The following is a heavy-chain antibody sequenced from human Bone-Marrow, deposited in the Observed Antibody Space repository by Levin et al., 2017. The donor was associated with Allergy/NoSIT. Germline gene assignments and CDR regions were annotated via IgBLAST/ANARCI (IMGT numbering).Heavy chain of an antibody. D-gene: IGHD2-15*01. CDR3: ARGNCSGGSCYRGNYFDY. CDR2: IIPIFGTA. CDR1: GGTFSSYA. Sequence: ASVKVSCKASGGTFSSYAISWVRQAPGQGLEWMGGIIPIFGTANYAQKFQGRVTITADESTSTAYMELSSLRSEDTAVYYCARGNCSGGSCYRGNYFDYWGQGTLVTVSS. J-gene: IGHJ4*02. V-gene: IGHV1-69*13.